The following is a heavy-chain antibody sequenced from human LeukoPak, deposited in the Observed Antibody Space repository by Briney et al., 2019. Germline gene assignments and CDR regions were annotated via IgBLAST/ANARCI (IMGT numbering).Heavy chain of an antibody. J-gene: IGHJ5*02. CDR2: INHSGSI. Sequence: PSETLSLTCGVYGGSFSGYYWSWIRQPPGKGLEWIGEINHSGSINYNPSLKSRVTISVDTSKNQFSLKLSSVTAADTAVYYCARGDSSHHHNMRLGFDPWGQGTLVTVSS. CDR1: GGSFSGYY. CDR3: ARGDSSHHHNMRLGFDP. D-gene: IGHD6-19*01. V-gene: IGHV4-34*01.